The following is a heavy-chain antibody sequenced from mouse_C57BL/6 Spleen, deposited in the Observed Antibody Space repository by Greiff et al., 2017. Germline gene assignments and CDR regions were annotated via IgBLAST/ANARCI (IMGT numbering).Heavy chain of an antibody. CDR2: IYPGDGDT. V-gene: IGHV1-82*01. D-gene: IGHD2-4*01. J-gene: IGHJ2*01. CDR1: GYAFSSSW. CDR3: ARGLIYYDSDVDYFDY. Sequence: QVQLQPSGPELVKPGASVKISCKASGYAFSSSWMNWVKQRPGTGLEWIGRIYPGDGDTNYNGKFKGKATLTADKSSSTAYMQLSSLTSEDSAVYFCARGLIYYDSDVDYFDYWGQSTTLTVSS.